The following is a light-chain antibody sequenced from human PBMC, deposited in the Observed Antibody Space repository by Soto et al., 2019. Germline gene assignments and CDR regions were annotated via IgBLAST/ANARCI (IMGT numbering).Light chain of an antibody. Sequence: ELVLTQSPATLSLSPGERATLSCRASQSVSSYLAWYQQKPGQAPRLLIYDASNRATGIPARFSGSGSGTDFTLTISSLEPEDFAVYYCQQRSNWPTFGQGTRLE. CDR1: QSVSSY. V-gene: IGKV3-11*01. J-gene: IGKJ5*01. CDR3: QQRSNWPT. CDR2: DAS.